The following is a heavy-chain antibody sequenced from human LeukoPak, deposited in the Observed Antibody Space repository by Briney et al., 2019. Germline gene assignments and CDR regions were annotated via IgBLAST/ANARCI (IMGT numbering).Heavy chain of an antibody. V-gene: IGHV3-23*01. Sequence: EGSLRLSCAASGFTFSSHVINWVRQAPGKGLEWVSAISGSGGSTYYADSVKGRFTISRDNSKNTLSLQMNSLRAEDTAVYYCXKSNGXYYFXXWXQGTLVTVSS. D-gene: IGHD2-8*01. CDR1: GFTFSSHV. CDR3: XKSNGXYYFXX. J-gene: IGHJ4*02. CDR2: ISGSGGST.